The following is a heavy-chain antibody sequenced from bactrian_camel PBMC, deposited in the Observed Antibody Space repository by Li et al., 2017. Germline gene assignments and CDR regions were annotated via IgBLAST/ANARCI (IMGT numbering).Heavy chain of an antibody. J-gene: IGHJ6*01. CDR2: IDSDGDT. Sequence: HVQPVESGGGSVQAGGSLRLSCAAPGYRYDTYCMGWFRQAPGKAREGIAVIDSDGDTAYAESMKDRFTISVDNAKNTLYLQMNSLKPEDTATYYCAAGQGVGWCLDVIRVGAEADFDYWGHGTQVTVS. CDR1: GYRYDTYC. CDR3: AAGQGVGWCLDVIRVGAEADFDY. V-gene: IGHV3S26*01. D-gene: IGHD5*01.